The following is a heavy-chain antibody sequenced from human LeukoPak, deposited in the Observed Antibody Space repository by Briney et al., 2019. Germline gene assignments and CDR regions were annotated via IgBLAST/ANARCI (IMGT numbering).Heavy chain of an antibody. CDR3: VREVGRPKTFYFDS. D-gene: IGHD3-16*01. CDR2: ISETI. Sequence: GGSLRLSCIASGFVFSRDNMNWVRQAPGKGLEWVAHISETIYYADSVQGRFTISRDNAKNSLYLQMSNLRVDDTAMYYCVREVGRPKTFYFDSWGRGTPVTVSS. J-gene: IGHJ4*02. V-gene: IGHV3-48*04. CDR1: GFVFSRDN.